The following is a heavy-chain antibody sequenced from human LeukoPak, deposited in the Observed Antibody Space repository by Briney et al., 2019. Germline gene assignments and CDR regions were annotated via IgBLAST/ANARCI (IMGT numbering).Heavy chain of an antibody. CDR2: LNWNGDNT. D-gene: IGHD1-26*01. CDR1: GFIFDDYA. CDR3: ARGYRGLSDY. V-gene: IGHV3-20*04. J-gene: IGHJ4*02. Sequence: GGSLRLSWAASGFIFDDYAMSWVRQAPGKGLEWVSGLNWNGDNTRYADSVKGRFTISRDNAKNSLYLQMNSLRAEDTAVYYCARGYRGLSDYWGQGTLVTVSS.